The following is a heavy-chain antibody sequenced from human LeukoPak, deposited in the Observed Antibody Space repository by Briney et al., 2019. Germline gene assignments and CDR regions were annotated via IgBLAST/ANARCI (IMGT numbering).Heavy chain of an antibody. Sequence: SETLSLTCTVSGGPISSSSFYWGWIRQPPGKGLEWIGYIYYSGSTNYNPSLKSRVTISVDTSKNQFSLKLSSVTAADTAVYYCAREFTIFGDYFDYWGQGTLVTVSS. CDR2: IYYSGST. D-gene: IGHD3-3*01. V-gene: IGHV4-61*05. J-gene: IGHJ4*02. CDR3: AREFTIFGDYFDY. CDR1: GGPISSSSFY.